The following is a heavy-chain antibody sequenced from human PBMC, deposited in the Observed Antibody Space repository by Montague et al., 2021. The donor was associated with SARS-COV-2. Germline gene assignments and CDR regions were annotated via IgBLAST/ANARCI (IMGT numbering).Heavy chain of an antibody. CDR2: MYETGNM. D-gene: IGHD2/OR15-2a*01. V-gene: IGHV4-4*09. CDR1: SGSLSNYY. CDR3: TRNMAY. Sequence: SETLSLTCTVPSGSLSNYYWSWIRQSPDEGLEWIGYMYETGNMIYNPSLRSRVSISADTSKSQFSLRLTSVTAADSARYYCTRNMAYWGQGVLVTV. J-gene: IGHJ4*02.